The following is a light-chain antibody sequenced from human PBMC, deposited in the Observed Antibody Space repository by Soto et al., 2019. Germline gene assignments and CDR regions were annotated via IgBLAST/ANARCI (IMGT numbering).Light chain of an antibody. CDR3: QSYDSSMTAVA. J-gene: IGLJ2*01. CDR2: DNA. Sequence: QSVLTQPPSVSGAPGQRVTISCTGSSSNIGAGYDVHWYRQLPGTAPKLLIYDNANRPSGVPDRFSGSKSDTSASLAITGLQAEDEADDYCQSYDSSMTAVAFGGGTKLTVL. CDR1: SSNIGAGYD. V-gene: IGLV1-40*01.